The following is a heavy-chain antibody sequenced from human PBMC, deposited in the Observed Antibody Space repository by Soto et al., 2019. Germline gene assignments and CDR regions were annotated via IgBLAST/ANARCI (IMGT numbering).Heavy chain of an antibody. J-gene: IGHJ6*02. D-gene: IGHD3-3*01. V-gene: IGHV5-51*01. Sequence: PGESLKISCKGSGYSFTSYWIGWVRQMPGKGLEWMGIIYPGDSDTRYSPSFQGQVTISADKSISTAYLQWSSLKASDTAMYYCARLPWVYDFWGGQAENYYGMDVWGQGTTVTVSS. CDR2: IYPGDSDT. CDR1: GYSFTSYW. CDR3: ARLPWVYDFWGGQAENYYGMDV.